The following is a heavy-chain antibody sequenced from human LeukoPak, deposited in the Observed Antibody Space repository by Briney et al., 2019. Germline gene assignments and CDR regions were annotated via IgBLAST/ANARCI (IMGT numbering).Heavy chain of an antibody. Sequence: SETLSLTCTVSGGSISSYYWSWLRQPPGKGLEWIGYIYYSGSTNYNPSLKSRVTISVDTSKNQFSLKLSSVTAADTAVYYCARHALDYDILTGYYKDYFDYWGQGTLVTVSS. J-gene: IGHJ4*02. CDR3: ARHALDYDILTGYYKDYFDY. CDR2: IYYSGST. V-gene: IGHV4-59*08. D-gene: IGHD3-9*01. CDR1: GGSISSYY.